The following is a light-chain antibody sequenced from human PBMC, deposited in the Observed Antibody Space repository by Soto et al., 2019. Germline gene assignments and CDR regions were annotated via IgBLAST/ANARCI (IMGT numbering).Light chain of an antibody. CDR3: QQYNKWPFT. V-gene: IGKV3-15*01. Sequence: EIVLTQSPATLSLSPGERATLSCRASQSVSGNLAWYQQKPGQAPSLLISGASTRATGIPARFRGSGSGTEFTLTISSLQSEDFAVYYCQQYNKWPFTFGPGTKVDIK. CDR1: QSVSGN. J-gene: IGKJ3*01. CDR2: GAS.